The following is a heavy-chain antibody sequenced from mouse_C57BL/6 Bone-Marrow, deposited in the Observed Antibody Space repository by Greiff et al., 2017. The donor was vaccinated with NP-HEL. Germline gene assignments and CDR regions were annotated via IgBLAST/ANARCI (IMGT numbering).Heavy chain of an antibody. CDR3: TIEGALSYGYDAFAY. CDR1: GFNIKDDY. Sequence: VQLQQSGAELVRPGASVKLSCTASGFNIKDDYMHWVKQRPEQGLEWIGWIDPAHGDTEYAPKFQGKATITADTSSNTAYMQLSSLTSEDTAVYYCTIEGALSYGYDAFAYWGQGTLVTVSA. D-gene: IGHD2-2*01. V-gene: IGHV14-4*01. CDR2: IDPAHGDT. J-gene: IGHJ3*01.